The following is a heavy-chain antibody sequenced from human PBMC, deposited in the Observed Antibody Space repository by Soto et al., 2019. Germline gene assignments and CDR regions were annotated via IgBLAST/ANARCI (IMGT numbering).Heavy chain of an antibody. J-gene: IGHJ5*02. CDR3: ARGQGTRENWFDP. V-gene: IGHV4-4*02. CDR1: GGSISSSNW. Sequence: SETLSLTCAVSGGSISSSNWWSWVRQPPGKGLEWIGEIYHSGSTNYNPSLKSRVTISVDKSKDQFSLKLSSVTAADTAVYYCARGQGTRENWFDPWGQGTLVTVSS. CDR2: IYHSGST. D-gene: IGHD3-10*01.